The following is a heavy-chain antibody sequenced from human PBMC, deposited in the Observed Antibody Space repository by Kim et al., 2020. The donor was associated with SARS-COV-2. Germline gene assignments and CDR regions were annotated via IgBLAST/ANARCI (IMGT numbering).Heavy chain of an antibody. D-gene: IGHD3-10*01. CDR2: ISAYNGNT. CDR3: ARGQRLGFGELLFSAMGFDP. J-gene: IGHJ5*02. V-gene: IGHV1-18*04. Sequence: ASVKVSCKASGYTFTSYGISWVRQAPGQGLEWMGWISAYNGNTNYAQKLQGRVTVTTDTSTSTAYMELRSLRSDDTAVYYCARGQRLGFGELLFSAMGFDPWGQGPLVTVSS. CDR1: GYTFTSYG.